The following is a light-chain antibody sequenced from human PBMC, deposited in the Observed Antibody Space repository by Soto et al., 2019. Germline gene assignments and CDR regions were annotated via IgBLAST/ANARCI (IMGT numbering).Light chain of an antibody. Sequence: DIQMTQSPSTLSASVGDRVTITCRASQSISSWLAWYQQKPGKAPKLLIYKASSLESGVPSRFSGRGSGTEFPLTISSLQPDDFATYYFQQYNSYWTFGQGTKVEIK. V-gene: IGKV1-5*03. CDR2: KAS. CDR1: QSISSW. J-gene: IGKJ1*01. CDR3: QQYNSYWT.